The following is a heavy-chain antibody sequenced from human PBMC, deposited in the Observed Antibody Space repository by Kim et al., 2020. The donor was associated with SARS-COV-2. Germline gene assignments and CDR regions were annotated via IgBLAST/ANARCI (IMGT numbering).Heavy chain of an antibody. Sequence: YAADSVKGRFPITRDNAKNSLYLQMNSLRAEDTAVYYCARGVGRLWFGGNWGQGTLVTVSS. CDR3: ARGVGRLWFGGN. J-gene: IGHJ4*02. V-gene: IGHV3-11*04. D-gene: IGHD3-10*01.